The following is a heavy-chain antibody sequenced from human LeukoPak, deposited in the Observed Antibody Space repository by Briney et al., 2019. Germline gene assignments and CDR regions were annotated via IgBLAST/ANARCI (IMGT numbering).Heavy chain of an antibody. J-gene: IGHJ4*02. D-gene: IGHD6-13*01. V-gene: IGHV1-8*02. CDR1: GYTFTSYG. CDR2: MNPNSGNT. CDR3: ARGLRVAAAGTPGIGY. Sequence: ASVKVSCKASGYTFTSYGISWVRQAPGQGLEWMGWMNPNSGNTGYAQKFQGRVTMTRNTSISTAYMELSSLRSEDTAVYYCARGLRVAAAGTPGIGYWGQGTLVTVSS.